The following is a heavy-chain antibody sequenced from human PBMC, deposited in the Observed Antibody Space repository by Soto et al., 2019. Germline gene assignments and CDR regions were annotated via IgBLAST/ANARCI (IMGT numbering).Heavy chain of an antibody. J-gene: IGHJ4*02. Sequence: QVQLVESGGGVVQPGRSLRLSCAASGFTFSINDMHWVRQAPGRGLEWVAVISNDGNNKYYADSVKGRFTLSRDNYKNMVYLQMDSLRVEDTAVYYCAKDHQTYNWDYLFDSWGPGTLVTVSS. CDR1: GFTFSIND. CDR2: ISNDGNNK. D-gene: IGHD1-7*01. V-gene: IGHV3-30*18. CDR3: AKDHQTYNWDYLFDS.